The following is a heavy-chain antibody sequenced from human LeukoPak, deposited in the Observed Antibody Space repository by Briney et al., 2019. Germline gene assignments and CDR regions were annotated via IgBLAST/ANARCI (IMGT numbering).Heavy chain of an antibody. Sequence: PGRSLRLSYTASGFTFGDYAMSWVRQAPGKGLEWVGFIRSKAYGGTTEYAASVKGRFTISRDDSKSIAYLQMNSLKTEDTAVYYCTRDLEYCSSTSCYTFDYWGQGTLVTVSS. CDR3: TRDLEYCSSTSCYTFDY. CDR2: IRSKAYGGTT. J-gene: IGHJ4*02. CDR1: GFTFGDYA. D-gene: IGHD2-2*01. V-gene: IGHV3-49*04.